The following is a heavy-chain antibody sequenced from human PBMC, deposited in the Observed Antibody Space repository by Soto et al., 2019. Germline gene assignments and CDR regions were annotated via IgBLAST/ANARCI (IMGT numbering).Heavy chain of an antibody. V-gene: IGHV1-2*02. J-gene: IGHJ3*01. D-gene: IGHD3-9*01. CDR3: ARDSYYDILTGYSRNAFDF. CDR2: ISPKSGGT. CDR1: GYTFTGHY. Sequence: GASVKVSCKASGYTFTGHYMHWVRQAPGQGLEWMGWISPKSGGTYFAQKFQGRVAMTWATSITTAYLELSRLSSDDTAVYYCARDSYYDILTGYSRNAFDFWGQGTMVTVSS.